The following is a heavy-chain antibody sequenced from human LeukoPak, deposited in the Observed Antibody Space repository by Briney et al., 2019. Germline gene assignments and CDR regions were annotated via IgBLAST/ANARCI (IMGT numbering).Heavy chain of an antibody. J-gene: IGHJ4*02. CDR1: RFSFSSYG. CDR2: IRNDGNNI. Sequence: GGSLWLSCAASRFSFSSYGMHWVRQAPGKGLEWVAFIRNDGNNIRYADSVKGRFTISRDNSKNTLYLQMNSLKSEDTAVYYCAKFGSSGLQGYWGQGTLVTVSS. D-gene: IGHD6-6*01. CDR3: AKFGSSGLQGY. V-gene: IGHV3-30*02.